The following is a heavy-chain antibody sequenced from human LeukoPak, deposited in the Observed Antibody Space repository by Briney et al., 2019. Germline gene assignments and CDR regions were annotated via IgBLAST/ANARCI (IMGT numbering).Heavy chain of an antibody. Sequence: SETLSLTCAVYGGSFSGYYWSWIRQPPGKGLEWIGEINRSGSTNYNPSLKSRVTISVDTSKNQFSLKLSSVTAADTAVYYCARAKGYSYGLRFDPWGQGTLVTVSS. CDR2: INRSGST. V-gene: IGHV4-34*01. J-gene: IGHJ5*02. CDR1: GGSFSGYY. D-gene: IGHD5-18*01. CDR3: ARAKGYSYGLRFDP.